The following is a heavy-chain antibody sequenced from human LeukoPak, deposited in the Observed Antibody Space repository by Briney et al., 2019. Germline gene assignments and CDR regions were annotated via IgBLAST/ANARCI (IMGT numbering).Heavy chain of an antibody. V-gene: IGHV4-59*08. Sequence: PSETLSLTCTVSGGFISKYYWSWIRQPPGKGREWIGYIYYHGATNYNPSPKSRVTMSIDTSKHQFSLKLSSVTAADTSVYYCASNPGSGWIDYWGQGTLVTVSS. CDR3: ASNPGSGWIDY. CDR2: IYYHGAT. J-gene: IGHJ4*02. D-gene: IGHD6-19*01. CDR1: GGFISKYY.